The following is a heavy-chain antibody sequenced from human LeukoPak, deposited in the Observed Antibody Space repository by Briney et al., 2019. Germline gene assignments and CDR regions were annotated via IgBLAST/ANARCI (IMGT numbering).Heavy chain of an antibody. CDR3: ARAVRGAHYYDSSGYYAY. CDR1: GYTFTSYD. Sequence: GASVTVSCKASGYTFTSYDINWVRQATGQGLEWMGWMNPNSGNTGYAQKFQGRVTMTRNTSISTAYMELSSLRSEDTAVYYCARAVRGAHYYDSSGYYAYWGQGTLVTVSS. D-gene: IGHD3-22*01. J-gene: IGHJ4*02. CDR2: MNPNSGNT. V-gene: IGHV1-8*01.